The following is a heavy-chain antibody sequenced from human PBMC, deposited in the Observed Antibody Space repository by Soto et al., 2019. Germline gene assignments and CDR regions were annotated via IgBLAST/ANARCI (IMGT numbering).Heavy chain of an antibody. CDR1: GGSISSGGYY. CDR3: ARDRGRSGYYFDS. D-gene: IGHD3-22*01. V-gene: IGHV4-31*03. CDR2: IYYSGST. J-gene: IGHJ4*02. Sequence: QVQLQESGPGLVKPSQTLSLTCTVSGGSISSGGYYWSWIRQHPGKGLEWIGYIYYSGSTYYNPSPRSRVTISVDTSKNQFSLKLSSVTAADTAVYYCARDRGRSGYYFDSWGQGTLLTVSS.